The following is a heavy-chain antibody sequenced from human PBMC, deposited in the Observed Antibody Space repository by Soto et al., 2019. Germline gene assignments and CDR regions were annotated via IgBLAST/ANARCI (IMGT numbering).Heavy chain of an antibody. CDR3: AREGYCSGGSCYVSGMDV. Sequence: GGSLRLSCAASGFTFSSYGMHWVRQAPGKGLEWVAVIWYDGSNKYYADSVKGRFTISRDNSKNTLYLQMNSLRAEDTAVYYCAREGYCSGGSCYVSGMDVWGQGTTVTVSS. D-gene: IGHD2-15*01. J-gene: IGHJ6*02. CDR2: IWYDGSNK. CDR1: GFTFSSYG. V-gene: IGHV3-33*01.